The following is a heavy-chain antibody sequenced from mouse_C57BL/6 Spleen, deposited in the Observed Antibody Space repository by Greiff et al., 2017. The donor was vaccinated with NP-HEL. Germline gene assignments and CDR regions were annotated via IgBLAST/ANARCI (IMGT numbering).Heavy chain of an antibody. CDR2: IHPNSGST. CDR3: ARGDGYDGDWYFDV. CDR1: GYTFTSYW. D-gene: IGHD2-2*01. J-gene: IGHJ1*03. Sequence: VQLQQSGAELVKPGASVKLSCKASGYTFTSYWMHWVKQRPGQGLEWIGMIHPNSGSTNYNEKFKSKATLTVDKSSSTAYMQLSSLTSEDSAVYYCARGDGYDGDWYFDVWGTGTTVTVSS. V-gene: IGHV1-64*01.